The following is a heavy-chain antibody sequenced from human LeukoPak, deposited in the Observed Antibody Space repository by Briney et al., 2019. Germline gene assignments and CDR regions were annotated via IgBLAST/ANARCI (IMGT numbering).Heavy chain of an antibody. CDR2: ISSSSSTI. D-gene: IGHD3-16*01. CDR1: GFTFSSYS. J-gene: IGHJ6*03. V-gene: IGHV3-48*01. Sequence: GGSLRLSCAASGFTFSSYSMNWVRQAPGKGLEWVSYISSSSSTIYYADSVKGRFTISRDNSKNTLYLQMNSLRAEDTAVYYCAKDGGSAYYYYYYYMDVWGKGTTVTISS. CDR3: AKDGGSAYYYYYYYMDV.